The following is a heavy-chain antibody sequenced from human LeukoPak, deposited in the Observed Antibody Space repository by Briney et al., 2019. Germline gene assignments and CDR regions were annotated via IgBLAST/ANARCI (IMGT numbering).Heavy chain of an antibody. CDR2: ISAYNGNT. Sequence: KVSCKASGYTFTGYYMHWVRQAPGQGLEWMGWISAYNGNTNYAQKLQGRVTMTTDTSTSTAYMELRSLRFDDTAVYYCARDLEGATNFDYWGQGTLVTVSS. D-gene: IGHD1-26*01. J-gene: IGHJ4*02. CDR1: GYTFTGYY. V-gene: IGHV1-18*04. CDR3: ARDLEGATNFDY.